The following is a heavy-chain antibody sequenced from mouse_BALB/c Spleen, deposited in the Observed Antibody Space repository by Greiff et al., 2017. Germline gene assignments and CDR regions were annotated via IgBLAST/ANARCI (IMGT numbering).Heavy chain of an antibody. J-gene: IGHJ3*01. V-gene: IGHV2-9*02. CDR1: GFSLTSYG. CDR2: IWAGGST. D-gene: IGHD1-1*01. CDR3: ARAPTVVATDFAY. Sequence: VKLVESGPGLVAPSQSLSITCTVSGFSLTSYGVHWVRQPPGKGLEWLGVIWAGGSTNYNSALMSRLSISKDNSKSQVFLKMNSLQTDDTAMYYCARAPTVVATDFAYWGQGTLVTVSA.